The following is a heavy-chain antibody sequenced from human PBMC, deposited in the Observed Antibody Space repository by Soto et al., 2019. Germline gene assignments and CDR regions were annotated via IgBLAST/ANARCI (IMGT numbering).Heavy chain of an antibody. J-gene: IGHJ4*02. D-gene: IGHD1-26*01. V-gene: IGHV1-18*01. CDR1: GYSFTRYY. Sequence: QVQLVQFGAEVKKPGASVKVSCKASGYSFTRYYINWVRQAPGQGLEWMGWISAYNGNTHYEEKLQGRVTLTTDTSTSTAYMELRSLRSDDTAVYFCARGGQWDFLSDYWGQGTLVTVSS. CDR2: ISAYNGNT. CDR3: ARGGQWDFLSDY.